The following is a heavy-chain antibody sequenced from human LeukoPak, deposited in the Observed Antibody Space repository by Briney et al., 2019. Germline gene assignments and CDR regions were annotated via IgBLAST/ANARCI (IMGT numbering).Heavy chain of an antibody. CDR1: GGSISSYY. CDR2: IYYSGST. Sequence: SETLSLTCTVSGGSISSYYWSWIRQPPGKGLEWIGYIYYSGSTNYNPSLKSRVTISVGTSKNQFSLKLSSVTAADTAVYYCAGDYGDYSPFDYWGQGTLVTVSS. J-gene: IGHJ4*02. V-gene: IGHV4-59*01. D-gene: IGHD4-17*01. CDR3: AGDYGDYSPFDY.